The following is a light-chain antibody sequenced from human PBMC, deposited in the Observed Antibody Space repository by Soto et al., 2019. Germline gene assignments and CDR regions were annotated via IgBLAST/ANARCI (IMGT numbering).Light chain of an antibody. Sequence: QSALTQPASVSGSPGQSISISCTGTSSDVGGSKYVSWYQQHPGKAPELIIYEVSNRPSGVSNRFSGSKSGNTASLTIFGLQADDEADYYCSSYTTISTLVFGGGTKVTVL. J-gene: IGLJ3*02. CDR3: SSYTTISTLV. CDR1: SSDVGGSKY. V-gene: IGLV2-14*03. CDR2: EVS.